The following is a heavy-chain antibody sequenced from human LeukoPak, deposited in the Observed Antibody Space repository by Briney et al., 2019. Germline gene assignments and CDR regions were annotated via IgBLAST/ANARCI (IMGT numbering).Heavy chain of an antibody. J-gene: IGHJ4*02. CDR3: AREMGRAIFGVTPAFDY. CDR2: ISYDGSNK. Sequence: GGSLSLSCAASGFTFSSYAMHWVRQAPGKGLEWVAFISYDGSNKYYADSVKGRFTISRDNSKNTLFLQMNSLRAEDTAVYYCAREMGRAIFGVTPAFDYWGQGTLVTVSS. V-gene: IGHV3-30*04. CDR1: GFTFSSYA. D-gene: IGHD3-3*01.